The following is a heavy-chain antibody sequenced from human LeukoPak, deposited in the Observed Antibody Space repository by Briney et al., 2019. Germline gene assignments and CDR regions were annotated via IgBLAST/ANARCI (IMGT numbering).Heavy chain of an antibody. J-gene: IGHJ3*02. D-gene: IGHD3-22*01. V-gene: IGHV4-39*01. CDR2: IYYSGST. CDR3: ATRRITMMNDAFDI. CDR1: GGSISSSSYY. Sequence: SETLSLTCTVSGGSISSSSYYWGWIRQPPGKGLEWIGSIYYSGSTYYNPSLKSRVTISVDTSKNQFSLKLSPVTAADTAVYYCATRRITMMNDAFDIWGQGTMVTVSS.